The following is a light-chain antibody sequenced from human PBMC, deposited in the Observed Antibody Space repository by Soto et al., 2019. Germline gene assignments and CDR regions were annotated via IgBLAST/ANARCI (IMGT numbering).Light chain of an antibody. Sequence: IVLTQSPAILSLAPGERATLSCRASQRVNNYLAWYQQKPGQPPRLLIYDASNRATGVPARFSGSGSGTDYTVTISSLEPEDFAIYYCQQRSDWLSFGGGTKVEIK. CDR3: QQRSDWLS. CDR1: QRVNNY. V-gene: IGKV3-11*01. CDR2: DAS. J-gene: IGKJ4*01.